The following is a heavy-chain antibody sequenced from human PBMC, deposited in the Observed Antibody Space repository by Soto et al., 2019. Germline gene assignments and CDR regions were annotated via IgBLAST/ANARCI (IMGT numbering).Heavy chain of an antibody. Sequence: EVQLLESGGGLVQPGGSLRLSCTASGFNFNYYVMSWVRQAPGKGLEWVSSIDAAENTYHADSVKGRFTISSDRSKNTLYLQMNSLRADDTATYYCAKDHPSNGWPAFDHWGQGTLVTVSS. CDR3: AKDHPSNGWPAFDH. V-gene: IGHV3-23*01. CDR2: IDAAENT. J-gene: IGHJ4*02. D-gene: IGHD6-19*01. CDR1: GFNFNYYV.